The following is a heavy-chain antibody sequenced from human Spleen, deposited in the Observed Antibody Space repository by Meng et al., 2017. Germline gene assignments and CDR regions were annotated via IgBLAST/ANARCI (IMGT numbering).Heavy chain of an antibody. D-gene: IGHD3-10*01. Sequence: GSLRLSCTVSGGSISSSSYYWDWIRQPPGTGLEWIGSISYSGNTYYNPSLKSRVTISVDTSKNQFSLRLSSVTATDTAVYYCGRRPYYYGSGSPFDSWGQGTLVTVSS. CDR1: GGSISSSSYY. CDR2: ISYSGNT. CDR3: GRRPYYYGSGSPFDS. J-gene: IGHJ4*02. V-gene: IGHV4-39*07.